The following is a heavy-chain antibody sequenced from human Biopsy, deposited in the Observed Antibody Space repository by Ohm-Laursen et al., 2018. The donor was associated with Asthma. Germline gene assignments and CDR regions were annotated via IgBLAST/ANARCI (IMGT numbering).Heavy chain of an antibody. V-gene: IGHV3-30*03. Sequence: LSLTCAASGFSFSIYDIHWVRQAPGKGLEWVAVISYDGGNKFYGDSVKGRFTLSRDNSRNTLYLQMNSLRVEDTAIYYCARTHERWTSIQDDALDIWGQGTMVIVSS. J-gene: IGHJ3*02. CDR1: GFSFSIYD. CDR3: ARTHERWTSIQDDALDI. D-gene: IGHD4-23*01. CDR2: ISYDGGNK.